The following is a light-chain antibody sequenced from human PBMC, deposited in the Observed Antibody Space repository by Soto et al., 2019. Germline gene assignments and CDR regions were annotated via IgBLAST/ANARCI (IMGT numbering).Light chain of an antibody. J-gene: IGLJ2*01. CDR2: YDS. Sequence: SYELTQPPSVSGAPGKTARITCGGNNIGSKSVHWYQQKPGQAPVLVIYYDSDRPSGIPERFSGSNSENTATLTTSRVEAGDEAEYYCQVWDSSSDHPVVFGGGTKLTVL. CDR1: NIGSKS. CDR3: QVWDSSSDHPVV. V-gene: IGLV3-21*04.